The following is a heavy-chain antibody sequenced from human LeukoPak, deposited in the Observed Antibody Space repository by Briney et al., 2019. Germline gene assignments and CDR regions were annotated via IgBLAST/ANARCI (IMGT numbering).Heavy chain of an antibody. CDR1: GGSISSGGYY. J-gene: IGHJ4*02. CDR2: IYYSGST. CDR3: ARVKYGSGSYIFDY. V-gene: IGHV4-31*03. Sequence: PSETLSLTCTVSGGSISSGGYYWSWIRQHPGKGLEWIGYIYYSGSTYYNPSLKSRVTISVDTSKNQFSLKLSSVSAADTAVYYCARVKYGSGSYIFDYWGQGTLVTVSS. D-gene: IGHD3-10*01.